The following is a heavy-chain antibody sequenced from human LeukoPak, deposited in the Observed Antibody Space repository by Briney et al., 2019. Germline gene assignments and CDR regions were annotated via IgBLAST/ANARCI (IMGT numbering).Heavy chain of an antibody. CDR3: ARDSSTGIQGAFDI. CDR2: IYYSGST. D-gene: IGHD2-2*01. CDR1: GGSISSYY. Sequence: SETLSLTCAVYGGSISSYYWSWIRQPPGKGLEWIGYIYYSGSTNYNPSLKSRVTISVDTSKNQFSLKLSSVTAADTAVYYCARDSSTGIQGAFDIWGQGTMVTVSS. V-gene: IGHV4-59*01. J-gene: IGHJ3*02.